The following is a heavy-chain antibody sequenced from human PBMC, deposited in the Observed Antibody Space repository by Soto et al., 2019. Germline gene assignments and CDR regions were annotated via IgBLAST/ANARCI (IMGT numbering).Heavy chain of an antibody. Sequence: GPEVKKPGASVRVSCKASGYTFPRYGISWVRQAPGQGLEWMGWIRVYNGNTKYAQKVQDRVTMTTDTSTSTAYMELRSLRSDDTAVYYCARKEDYGDYVDYWGQGTLVTVSS. D-gene: IGHD4-17*01. V-gene: IGHV1-18*04. CDR1: GYTFPRYG. J-gene: IGHJ4*02. CDR2: IRVYNGNT. CDR3: ARKEDYGDYVDY.